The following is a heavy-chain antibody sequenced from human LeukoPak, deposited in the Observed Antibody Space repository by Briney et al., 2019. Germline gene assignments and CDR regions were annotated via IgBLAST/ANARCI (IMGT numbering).Heavy chain of an antibody. CDR2: IKQDGSEK. V-gene: IGHV3-7*01. J-gene: IGHJ4*02. CDR1: GFTFSSYW. Sequence: GGSLRLSCAASGFTFSSYWMSWVRQAPGKGLEWVANIKQDGSEKYYVDSVKGRFTISRDNAKNSLYLQVNSLRAEDTAVYYCARLLTDYTNSRRFDCWGQGTLVTVSS. D-gene: IGHD4-11*01. CDR3: ARLLTDYTNSRRFDC.